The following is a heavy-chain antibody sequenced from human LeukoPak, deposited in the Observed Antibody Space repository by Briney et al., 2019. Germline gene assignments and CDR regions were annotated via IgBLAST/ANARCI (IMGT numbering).Heavy chain of an antibody. Sequence: GGSLRLSCAASGFTFDDYAMHWVRQAPGKGLEWVSGISRNSGSIGFADSVKGRFTISRDNAKNSLYLEMNSLRAEDTAVYYCARDYGTRGSNYGMDVWGQGTTVTVSS. J-gene: IGHJ6*02. D-gene: IGHD4-17*01. V-gene: IGHV3-9*01. CDR3: ARDYGTRGSNYGMDV. CDR2: ISRNSGSI. CDR1: GFTFDDYA.